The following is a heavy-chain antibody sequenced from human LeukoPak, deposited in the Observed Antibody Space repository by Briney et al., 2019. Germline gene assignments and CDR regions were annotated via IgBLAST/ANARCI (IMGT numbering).Heavy chain of an antibody. CDR2: IYSSGRT. J-gene: IGHJ5*02. D-gene: IGHD2/OR15-2a*01. CDR1: GGSVSSYY. CDR3: ARLSAGFNSSYWFDP. V-gene: IGHV4-4*09. Sequence: SETLSLTCTVSGGSVSSYYWTWIRRPPGKGLEWIGYIYSSGRTNYNPSLKSQVTMSVDTSKNQFSLKVISVTAADTAVYYCARLSAGFNSSYWFDPWGQGTLVTVSS.